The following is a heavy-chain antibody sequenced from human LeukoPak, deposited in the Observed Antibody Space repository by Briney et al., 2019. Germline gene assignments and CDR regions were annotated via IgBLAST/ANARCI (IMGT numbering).Heavy chain of an antibody. CDR1: GVSISSSGYY. D-gene: IGHD3-22*01. J-gene: IGHJ4*02. CDR3: ARKVAGSGNYDY. V-gene: IGHV4-31*03. Sequence: PSETLSLTCTVSGVSISSSGYYWSWIRQHPGKGLEWIGYIYFSGSTYYNPSLKSRVTISLDTSKNQFSLKLNSVTAADTAVYYCARKVAGSGNYDYWGQGTLVTVSS. CDR2: IYFSGST.